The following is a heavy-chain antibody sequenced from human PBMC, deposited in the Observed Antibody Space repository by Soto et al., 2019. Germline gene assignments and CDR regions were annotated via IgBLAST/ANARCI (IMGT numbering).Heavy chain of an antibody. V-gene: IGHV4-39*01. J-gene: IGHJ4*02. CDR2: INHSGST. D-gene: IGHD3-22*01. Sequence: QLQLQESGPGLVKPSETLSLTCRVSDGSMNSDSSYWGWIRQPPGKGLEWIGVINHSGSTYHNLSFKGRFTRSVGSSRNQFSLKLTSLTAAATAVYYCARLGGYVSVGYYYLWDSWGQRNLVTVSS. CDR3: ARLGGYVSVGYYYLWDS. CDR1: DGSMNSDSSY.